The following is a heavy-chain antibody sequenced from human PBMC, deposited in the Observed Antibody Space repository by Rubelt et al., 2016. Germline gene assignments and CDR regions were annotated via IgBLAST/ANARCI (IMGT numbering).Heavy chain of an antibody. V-gene: IGHV1-2*02. CDR3: ASSSGSYHSLDY. CDR2: INPNSGGT. Sequence: QVQLVQSGAEVKKPGASVKVSCKASGYTFTGYYMHWVRQAPGHGLEWMGWINPNSGGTNYAPKYQGRVTMTRDTSISTAYMELSRRRSDDTAVYYCASSSGSYHSLDYWGQGTLVTVSS. CDR1: GYTFTGYY. J-gene: IGHJ4*02. D-gene: IGHD1-26*01.